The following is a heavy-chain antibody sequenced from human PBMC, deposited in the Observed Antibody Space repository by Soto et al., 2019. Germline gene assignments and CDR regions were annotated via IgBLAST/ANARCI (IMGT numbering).Heavy chain of an antibody. CDR1: GCAISSYY. D-gene: IGHD3-16*01. Sequence: PSETLSLTCTFSGCAISSYYWSWIRQPPGKGLEWIGYIYYSGSTNYNPSLQSRVTISVDTSKKQFFLKLSSVTAADTAVYYCARENPYNYDYGVVDYWGQGTLVTVSS. J-gene: IGHJ4*02. CDR2: IYYSGST. V-gene: IGHV4-59*01. CDR3: ARENPYNYDYGVVDY.